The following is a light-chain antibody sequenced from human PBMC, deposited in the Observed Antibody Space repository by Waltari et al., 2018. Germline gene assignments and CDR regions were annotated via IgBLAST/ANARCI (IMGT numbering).Light chain of an antibody. CDR1: SSDVGGSNY. Sequence: QSALTQPPSASGSPGQSVTISCTGTSSDVGGSNYVSWYQQHPGKAPKLTIYEVSKRPSGVPDRFSGSKSGNTASLTVSGLQAEDEADYYSSSYAGSNNVVFGGGTKLTVL. CDR3: SSYAGSNNVV. V-gene: IGLV2-8*01. J-gene: IGLJ2*01. CDR2: EVS.